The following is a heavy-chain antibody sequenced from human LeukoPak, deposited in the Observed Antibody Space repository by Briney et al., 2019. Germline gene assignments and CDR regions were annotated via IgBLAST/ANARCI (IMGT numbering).Heavy chain of an antibody. J-gene: IGHJ4*02. V-gene: IGHV3-73*01. D-gene: IGHD3-22*01. CDR3: TRRDYYDSSGYMHY. CDR1: GFTFSGSA. CDR2: IRRKANSYAT. Sequence: GGSLRLSCAASGFTFSGSAMHWVRQAAGKGLEWVGRIRRKANSYATAYAGSEKGRLTIDREDEKKQEYLQMNSLKTEDTAVYYCTRRDYYDSSGYMHYWGQGTLVTVSS.